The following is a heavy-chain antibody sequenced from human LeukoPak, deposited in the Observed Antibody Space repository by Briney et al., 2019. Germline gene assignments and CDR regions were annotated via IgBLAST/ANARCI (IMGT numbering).Heavy chain of an antibody. CDR2: IKQDGSEK. Sequence: TGGSLRLSCVASGFTFSSYWMSWVRQAPGKGLEWVANIKQDGSEKYYVDSVKGRFTISRDNAKNSLYLQMNSLRAEDTAVYYCASFPPYMVRTDAFDIWGQGTMVTVSS. V-gene: IGHV3-7*01. J-gene: IGHJ3*02. D-gene: IGHD3-10*01. CDR3: ASFPPYMVRTDAFDI. CDR1: GFTFSSYW.